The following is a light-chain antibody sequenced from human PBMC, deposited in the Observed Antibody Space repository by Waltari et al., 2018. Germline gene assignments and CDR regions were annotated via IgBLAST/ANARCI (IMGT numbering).Light chain of an antibody. V-gene: IGLV1-47*01. CDR1: SSNIGSQY. J-gene: IGLJ3*02. CDR2: RKN. Sequence: QSVLTQPPSASGTPGQRVTISCSGSSSNIGSQYVFWYQQLPGTAPKLLSYRKNRRPSGGPDRFSGSKSGISASLAISGLRSEDEADYHCAVWDDSLSAWVFGGGTKLTVL. CDR3: AVWDDSLSAWV.